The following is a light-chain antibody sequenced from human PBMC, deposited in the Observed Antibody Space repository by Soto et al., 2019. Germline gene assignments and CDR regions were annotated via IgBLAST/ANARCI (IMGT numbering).Light chain of an antibody. CDR2: AAS. CDR3: QQANSFPLT. Sequence: DIQMTQSPSSVSASVGDRVTITCRASQAISTWLAWYQQKPGKAPKLLIYAASNLQTGVPSRFSAIGSGTDFTLTISSLQPEDFATYYYQQANSFPLTFGQGTKVEIK. CDR1: QAISTW. J-gene: IGKJ1*01. V-gene: IGKV1D-12*01.